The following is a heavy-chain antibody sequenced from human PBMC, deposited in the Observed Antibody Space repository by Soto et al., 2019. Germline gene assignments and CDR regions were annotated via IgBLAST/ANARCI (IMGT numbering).Heavy chain of an antibody. D-gene: IGHD6-6*01. V-gene: IGHV1-18*04. J-gene: IGHJ5*02. Sequence: ASVKVSCKASGYTFTSYGISWVRQAPGQGLEWMGWISVYNGNTNYAQKFQGRVTMITDTPTSTAYMELRSLRSDDTAVYYCARTVAARNWFDPWGPGTLVTVYS. CDR3: ARTVAARNWFDP. CDR2: ISVYNGNT. CDR1: GYTFTSYG.